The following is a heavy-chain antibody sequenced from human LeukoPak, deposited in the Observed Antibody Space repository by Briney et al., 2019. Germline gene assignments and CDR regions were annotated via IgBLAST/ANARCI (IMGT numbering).Heavy chain of an antibody. CDR3: ARDSRYSHSAGAFDI. J-gene: IGHJ3*02. V-gene: IGHV1-18*01. CDR1: GYTFTSYG. CDR2: ISAYNGNT. D-gene: IGHD5-12*01. Sequence: ASVEVSCKASGYTFTSYGISWVRQAPGQGLEWMGWISAYNGNTNYAQKLQGRVTMTTDTSTSTAYMELRSLRFDDTAVYYCARDSRYSHSAGAFDIWGQGTKVTVSS.